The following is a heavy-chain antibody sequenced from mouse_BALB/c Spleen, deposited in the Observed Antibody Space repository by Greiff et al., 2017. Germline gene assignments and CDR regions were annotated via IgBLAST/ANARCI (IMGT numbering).Heavy chain of an antibody. CDR1: GYSITSDYA. V-gene: IGHV3-2*02. Sequence: DVKLQESGPGLVKPSQSLSLTCTVTGYSITSDYAWNWIRQFPGNKLEWMGYISYSGSTSYNPSLKSRISITRDTSKNQFFLQLNSVTTEDTATYYCARYGSIFDYWGQGTTLTVSS. CDR2: ISYSGST. J-gene: IGHJ2*01. D-gene: IGHD1-1*01. CDR3: ARYGSIFDY.